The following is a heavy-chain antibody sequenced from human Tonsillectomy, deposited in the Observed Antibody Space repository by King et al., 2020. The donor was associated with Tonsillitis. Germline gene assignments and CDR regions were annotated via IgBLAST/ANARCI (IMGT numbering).Heavy chain of an antibody. J-gene: IGHJ5*02. CDR2: IYYSGST. Sequence: VQLQESGPGLVKPSQTLPLTCAVSGGSISSGGYSWSWIRQPPGKGLEWIGYIYYSGSTYYNPSLKSRVTISVDTSKNQFSLKLSSVTAADTAVYYCARSLLLGLFSGAPFDPWGQGTLVTVSS. CDR3: ARSLLLGLFSGAPFDP. CDR1: GGSISSGGYS. V-gene: IGHV4-30-4*07. D-gene: IGHD2-15*01.